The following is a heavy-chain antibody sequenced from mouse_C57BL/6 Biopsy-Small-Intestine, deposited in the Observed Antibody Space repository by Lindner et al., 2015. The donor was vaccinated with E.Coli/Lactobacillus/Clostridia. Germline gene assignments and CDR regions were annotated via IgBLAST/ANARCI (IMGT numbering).Heavy chain of an antibody. CDR2: LDPKDGET. Sequence: SVKVSCKVSGYTLPELTIHWVRQAPGKGLEWMGGLDPKDGETIYAQKFQGRVTMTEDTSTDTSYMEVTSLTSADTAVYYCATGRWLHQGSFDYWGQGTLVTVSS. CDR3: ATGRWLHQGSFDY. V-gene: IGHV1-18*01. J-gene: IGHJ4*01. CDR1: GYTLPELT. D-gene: IGHD2-3*01.